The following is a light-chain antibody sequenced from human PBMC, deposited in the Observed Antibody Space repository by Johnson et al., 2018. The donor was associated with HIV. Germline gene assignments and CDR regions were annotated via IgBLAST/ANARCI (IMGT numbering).Light chain of an antibody. CDR2: ENN. J-gene: IGLJ1*01. V-gene: IGLV1-51*02. Sequence: QSVLTQPPSVSAAPGQKVTISCSGSSSNIGNNYVSWYRQLPGTAPQLLIYENNKRPSGIPDRFSGSKSGTSATLGITGLQTGDEADYYCGTWDSSLSAGRYVFGTGTKVTVL. CDR3: GTWDSSLSAGRYV. CDR1: SSNIGNNY.